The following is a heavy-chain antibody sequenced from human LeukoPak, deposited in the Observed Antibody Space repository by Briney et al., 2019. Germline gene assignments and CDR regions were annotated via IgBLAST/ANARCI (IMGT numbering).Heavy chain of an antibody. V-gene: IGHV3-15*01. J-gene: IGHJ4*02. CDR2: IKSKTDGGTT. CDR3: TTAFPGLLRYFDWLLTNPDY. Sequence: GGSLRLSCAASRFTFSNAWMSWVRQAPGKGLEWVGRIKSKTDGGTTDYAAPVKGRFTISRDDSKNTLYLQMNSLKTEDTAVYYCTTAFPGLLRYFDWLLTNPDYWGQGTLVTVSS. CDR1: RFTFSNAW. D-gene: IGHD3-9*01.